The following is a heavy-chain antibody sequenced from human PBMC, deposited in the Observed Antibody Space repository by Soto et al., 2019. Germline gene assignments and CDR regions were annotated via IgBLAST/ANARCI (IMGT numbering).Heavy chain of an antibody. CDR1: GYSFTSYW. CDR3: ARGRQGYYYDSSGSWLDP. J-gene: IGHJ5*02. CDR2: IDPSDSYT. V-gene: IGHV5-10-1*01. D-gene: IGHD3-22*01. Sequence: PGESLKISCKGSGYSFTSYWISWVRQMPGKGLEWMGRIDPSDSYTNYSPSFQGHVTISADKSISTAYLQWSSLKASDTAMYYCARGRQGYYYDSSGSWLDPWGQGTMVTVYS.